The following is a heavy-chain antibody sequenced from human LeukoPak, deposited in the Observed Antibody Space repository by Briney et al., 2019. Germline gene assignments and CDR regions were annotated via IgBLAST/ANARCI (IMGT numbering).Heavy chain of an antibody. V-gene: IGHV3-11*01. Sequence: GGSLRLSCAASGFTFSGHYMSWIRQAPGKGLEWLSYLSGSGSDVYHADSVKGRFTISRDNAKNSVYLQMDGLRAEDTAVYYCSRGHYGMDVWGQGTTVTVSS. CDR1: GFTFSGHY. J-gene: IGHJ6*02. CDR3: SRGHYGMDV. CDR2: LSGSGSDV.